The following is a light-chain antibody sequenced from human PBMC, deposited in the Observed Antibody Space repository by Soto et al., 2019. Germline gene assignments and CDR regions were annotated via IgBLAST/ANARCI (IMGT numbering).Light chain of an antibody. J-gene: IGLJ3*02. V-gene: IGLV4-69*01. CDR1: SGHSSYA. CDR3: QTWGTGFWV. Sequence: QLVLTQSPSASASLGASVKLTCTLSSGHSSYAIAWHQQQPEKGPRYLMKLNSDGSHSKGDGIPDRFSGSSSGAERYLTISSLQSEDEAYYYCQTWGTGFWVFGGGTKVTVL. CDR2: LNSDGSH.